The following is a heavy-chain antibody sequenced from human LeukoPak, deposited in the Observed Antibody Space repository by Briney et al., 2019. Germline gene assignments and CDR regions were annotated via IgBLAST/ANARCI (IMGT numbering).Heavy chain of an antibody. D-gene: IGHD3-22*01. CDR1: GGSFSGYY. CDR2: IKHSGST. J-gene: IGHJ5*02. Sequence: PSETLSLTCAVYGGSFSGYYWSWIRQPPGKGLEWIGEIKHSGSTNYNPSLKSRVTISVDTSKNQFSLKLSSVTAADTAVYYCARGLGYYDSSGAWGQGTLVTVSS. CDR3: ARGLGYYDSSGA. V-gene: IGHV4-34*01.